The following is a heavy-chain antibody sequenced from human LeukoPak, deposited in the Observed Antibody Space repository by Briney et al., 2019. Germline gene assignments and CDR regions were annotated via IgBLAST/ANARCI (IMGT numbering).Heavy chain of an antibody. CDR3: ARSDRSGFYFDDY. CDR2: ISAYNGNT. D-gene: IGHD3-22*01. J-gene: IGHJ4*02. V-gene: IGHV1-18*01. CDR1: GYTFTSFA. Sequence: ASVKVSCKASGYTFTSFAISWVRQAPGQGLEWMGWISAYNGNTNYAQKIQGRVTMTTDTSTSTAYMELRSLRSDDTAVYYCARSDRSGFYFDDYWGQGTLVTVSS.